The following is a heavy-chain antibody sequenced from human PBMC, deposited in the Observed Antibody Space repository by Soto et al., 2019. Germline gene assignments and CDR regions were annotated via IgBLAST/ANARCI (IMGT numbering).Heavy chain of an antibody. V-gene: IGHV1-18*01. CDR3: ARIRRRTNTPEARLDY. CDR1: GYTFTSYG. J-gene: IGHJ4*02. Sequence: QIQLEQSGAEVKTPGASVKVSCKASGYTFTSYGISWVRQAPGQGLEWMGWISPYTGNRNYSESLQGRVTMTTDTSTSTAYMELRTLTSDDTPVYFCARIRRRTNTPEARLDYWGQGSLVTVSS. CDR2: ISPYTGNR.